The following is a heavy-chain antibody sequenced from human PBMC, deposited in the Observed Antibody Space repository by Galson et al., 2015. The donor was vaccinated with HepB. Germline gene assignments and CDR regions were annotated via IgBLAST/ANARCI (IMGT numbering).Heavy chain of an antibody. J-gene: IGHJ4*02. CDR2: INTGNGNL. CDR3: ARGSRVQQLVSDY. Sequence: SVKVSCKASGYSFTPYPIHWVRQAPGQRLEWMGWINTGNGNLKYSQNLQGRLTITRDTSATTAYMDLSSLRSEDTAVYYCARGSRVQQLVSDYWGQGTLVTVSS. V-gene: IGHV1-3*04. D-gene: IGHD6-13*01. CDR1: GYSFTPYP.